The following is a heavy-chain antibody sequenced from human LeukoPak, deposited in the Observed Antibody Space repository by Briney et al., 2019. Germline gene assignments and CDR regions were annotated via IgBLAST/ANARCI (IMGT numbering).Heavy chain of an antibody. CDR1: GFTFSSYA. Sequence: GGSLRLSCAASGFTFSSYAMHWVRQAPGKGLEWVAVISYDGSNKYYADSVKGRFTISRDNSKNTLYLQMNSLRAEDTAVYYCARDPIGYCSSTSCHYFDYWGQGTLVTVSS. CDR2: ISYDGSNK. D-gene: IGHD2-2*01. V-gene: IGHV3-30-3*01. J-gene: IGHJ4*02. CDR3: ARDPIGYCSSTSCHYFDY.